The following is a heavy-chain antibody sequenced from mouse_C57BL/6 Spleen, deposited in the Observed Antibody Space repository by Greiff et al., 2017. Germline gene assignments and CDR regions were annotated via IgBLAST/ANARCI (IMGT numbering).Heavy chain of an antibody. CDR2: ISSGSSTI. CDR1: GFTFSDYG. CDR3: ARLPGSSFAY. V-gene: IGHV5-17*01. J-gene: IGHJ3*01. Sequence: EVMLVESGGGLVKPGGSLKLSCASSGFTFSDYGMHWVRQAPEKGLEWVAYISSGSSTIYYADTVKGRFTISRDNAKNTLFLQMTSLRSEDTAMYYCARLPGSSFAYWGQGTLVTVSA. D-gene: IGHD1-1*01.